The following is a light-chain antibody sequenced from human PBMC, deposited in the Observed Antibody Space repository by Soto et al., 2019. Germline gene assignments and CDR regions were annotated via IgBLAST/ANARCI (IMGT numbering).Light chain of an antibody. CDR2: GAS. Sequence: EIVTTQSPATLSVSPGERATLSCRASQSVSGNLAWYQQKPGQAPRLLIYGASTRATGIPARFSGSGSGTESTLTISSLQSEDFAVYYCQQYNNWPPSFGQGTKVEIK. CDR1: QSVSGN. CDR3: QQYNNWPPS. J-gene: IGKJ1*01. V-gene: IGKV3-15*01.